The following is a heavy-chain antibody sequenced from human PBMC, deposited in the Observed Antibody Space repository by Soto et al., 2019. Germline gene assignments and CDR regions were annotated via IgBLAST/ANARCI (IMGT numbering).Heavy chain of an antibody. CDR2: IIPILNMP. Sequence: SVKVSCKASGNSFSSFSITWVRQAPGQGLEWMGRIIPILNMPNVAQKFQGRATITADRSTSTAYMELSSLRSDDTAMYYCASTLPGITPAGTLVFWGQGTRVTFS. CDR1: GNSFSSFS. V-gene: IGHV1-69*02. CDR3: ASTLPGITPAGTLVF. D-gene: IGHD1-1*01. J-gene: IGHJ4*02.